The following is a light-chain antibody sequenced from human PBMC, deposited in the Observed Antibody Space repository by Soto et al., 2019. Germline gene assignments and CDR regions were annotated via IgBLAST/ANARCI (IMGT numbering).Light chain of an antibody. J-gene: IGKJ1*01. Sequence: DIQMTQSPSTLSASVGDRVTITCRASQSISSWLAWYQQKPGKAPKLLIYKASSLESGVPSRFSGSGYGTESTLTISSLQPDDFSTYYCQQYHSSSTFGNRTKVDI. CDR3: QQYHSSST. CDR1: QSISSW. CDR2: KAS. V-gene: IGKV1-5*03.